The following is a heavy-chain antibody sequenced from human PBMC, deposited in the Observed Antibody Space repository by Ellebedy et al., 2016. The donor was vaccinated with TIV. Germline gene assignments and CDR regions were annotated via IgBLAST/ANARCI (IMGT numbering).Heavy chain of an antibody. D-gene: IGHD3-16*01. J-gene: IGHJ2*01. CDR3: VTDLEDGNYVRFFDH. CDR1: GYTLTDLS. CDR2: FDPEDGET. V-gene: IGHV1-24*01. Sequence: AASVKVSCKVSGYTLTDLSIHWVRQAPGKGLEWMGGFDPEDGETIYAQKVQGRVTLTEDTSTDTAYMELSSLRSEDTAVYYCVTDLEDGNYVRFFDHWGRGTLVTVSS.